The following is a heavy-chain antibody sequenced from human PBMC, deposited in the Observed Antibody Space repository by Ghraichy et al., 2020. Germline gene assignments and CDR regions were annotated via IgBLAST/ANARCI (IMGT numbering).Heavy chain of an antibody. D-gene: IGHD6-6*01. J-gene: IGHJ6*03. Sequence: SETLSLTCAVYGGSFSGYYWSWIRQPPGKGLEWIGEINHSGSTNYNPSLKSRVTISVDTSKNQFSLKLSSVTAADTAVYYCARGGGGSSYYYYYYYYMDVWGKGTTVTVSS. CDR1: GGSFSGYY. V-gene: IGHV4-34*01. CDR2: INHSGST. CDR3: ARGGGGSSYYYYYYYYMDV.